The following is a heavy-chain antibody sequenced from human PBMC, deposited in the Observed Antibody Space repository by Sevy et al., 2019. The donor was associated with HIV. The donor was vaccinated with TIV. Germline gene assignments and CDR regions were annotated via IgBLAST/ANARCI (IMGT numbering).Heavy chain of an antibody. CDR2: ISYMGST. Sequence: SETLSLTCTVSGGSLSSGSYYWSWIRQPPGKGLEWIGYISYMGSTNYNPSLKSRVTISVDTSKNQLSLSLTSVTAADTAVYYCVRDRIAAAGGYFDNWGQGTLVTISS. J-gene: IGHJ4*02. CDR1: GGSLSSGSYY. D-gene: IGHD6-13*01. V-gene: IGHV4-61*01. CDR3: VRDRIAAAGGYFDN.